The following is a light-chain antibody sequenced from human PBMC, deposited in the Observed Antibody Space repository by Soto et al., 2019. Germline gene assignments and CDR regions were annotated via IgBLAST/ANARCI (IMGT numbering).Light chain of an antibody. CDR1: NSDVGGYNY. CDR2: DVS. J-gene: IGLJ1*01. V-gene: IGLV2-11*01. CDR3: SSFAGSYTHV. Sequence: QSALTQPRSVSGSPGQAVTFSCTGTNSDVGGYNYVSWYQQHTDKAPKLIIYDVSKRPSGVPDRFSGSKSGNTASLTLSGLQAEDEADYFCSSFAGSYTHVFGTGTKVTVL.